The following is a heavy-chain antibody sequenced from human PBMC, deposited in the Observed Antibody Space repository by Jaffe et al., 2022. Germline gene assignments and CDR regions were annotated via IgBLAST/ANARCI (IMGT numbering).Heavy chain of an antibody. J-gene: IGHJ4*02. D-gene: IGHD3-9*01. CDR1: GFTFSSYA. CDR2: ISGSGGST. V-gene: IGHV3-23*01. Sequence: EVQLLESGGGLVQPGGSLRLSCAASGFTFSSYAMSWVRQAPGKGLEWVSAISGSGGSTYYADSVKGRFTISRDNSKNTLYLQMNSLRAEDTAVYYCAKDYDILTGYPSYYFDYWGQGTLVTVSS. CDR3: AKDYDILTGYPSYYFDY.